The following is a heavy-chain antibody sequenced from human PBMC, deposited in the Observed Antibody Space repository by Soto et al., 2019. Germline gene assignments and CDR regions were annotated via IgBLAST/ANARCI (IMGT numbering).Heavy chain of an antibody. CDR1: GLTFSSYA. D-gene: IGHD6-13*01. Sequence: EVQRLESGGGLVQPGGSLRLSCAASGLTFSSYAMTWVRQAPGKGLEWVSAISGSGNTSYYADSEKGRLTITRDSSKKMLYLQMNSLKPEEPAVYYSAKDRGRTWYEDYWGQGTLVTGSS. CDR2: ISGSGNTS. V-gene: IGHV3-23*01. J-gene: IGHJ4*02. CDR3: AKDRGRTWYEDY.